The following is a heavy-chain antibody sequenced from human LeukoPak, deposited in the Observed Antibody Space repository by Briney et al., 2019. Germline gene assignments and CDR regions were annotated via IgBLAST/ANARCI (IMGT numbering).Heavy chain of an antibody. CDR1: GASISSYY. J-gene: IGHJ4*02. D-gene: IGHD4-23*01. CDR2: IYYSGST. V-gene: IGHV4-59*01. CDR3: ASRTTVGFDY. Sequence: SETLSLTCTVSGASISSYYWSWIRQPPGKGLEWIGYIYYSGSTNYNPSLKSRVTISVDTSKNQFSLKLSSVTAADTAVYYCASRTTVGFDYWGQGTLVTVSS.